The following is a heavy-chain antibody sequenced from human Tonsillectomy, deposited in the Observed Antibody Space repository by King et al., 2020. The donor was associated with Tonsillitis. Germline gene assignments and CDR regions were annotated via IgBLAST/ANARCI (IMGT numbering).Heavy chain of an antibody. Sequence: VQLQESGPGLVKPSETLSLTCTVSGGSISSYYWSWIRQPAGKGLEWIGRIYSSGSTNYNPSLKSRVTMSVDMSKNQFSLKVSSVTAADTAVYYCARGPNDVDKAMTYYYYFGIDVWGQGTTVTVSS. CDR1: GGSISSYY. J-gene: IGHJ6*02. CDR3: ARGPNDVDKAMTYYYYFGIDV. D-gene: IGHD5-18*01. CDR2: IYSSGST. V-gene: IGHV4-4*07.